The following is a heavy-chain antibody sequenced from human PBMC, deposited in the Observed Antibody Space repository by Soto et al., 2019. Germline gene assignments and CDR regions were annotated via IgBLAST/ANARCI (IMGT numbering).Heavy chain of an antibody. V-gene: IGHV4-34*01. J-gene: IGHJ4*02. Sequence: SETLSLTCAVYGGSFSGYYWSWIRQPPGKGLEWIGEINHSGSTNYNPSLKSRVTISVDTSKNQFSLKLSSVTAADTAVYYCARGDPLFDYWGQGTLVTVSS. CDR2: INHSGST. CDR3: ARGDPLFDY. CDR1: GGSFSGYY.